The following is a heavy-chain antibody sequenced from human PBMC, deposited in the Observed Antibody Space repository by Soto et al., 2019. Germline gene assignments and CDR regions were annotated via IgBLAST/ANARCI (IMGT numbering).Heavy chain of an antibody. V-gene: IGHV1-69*13. CDR3: ARDGPDIAAAGRGINWFDP. CDR2: IIPIFGTA. CDR1: GGTFSSYA. Sequence: GASVKVSCKASGGTFSSYAISWVRQAPGQGLEWMGGIIPIFGTANYAQKFQGRVTITADESTSTAYMELSSLRSEDTAVYYCARDGPDIAAAGRGINWFDPWGQGTLVTVSS. D-gene: IGHD6-13*01. J-gene: IGHJ5*02.